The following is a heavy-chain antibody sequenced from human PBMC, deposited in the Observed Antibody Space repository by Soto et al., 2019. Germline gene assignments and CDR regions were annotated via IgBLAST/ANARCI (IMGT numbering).Heavy chain of an antibody. CDR1: GYTFTALF. D-gene: IGHD3-10*01. J-gene: IGHJ4*02. V-gene: IGHV1-46*03. CDR2: IDPSDGDT. Sequence: QVQLVQSGAEVKKPGASVKVSCKASGYTFTALFLHWVRQAPGQGLEWVGIIDPSDGDTTYPQKFQGRVTLTRDTSTTTVYMELSSLRSEDTAVYYCAGSITRPSYFDYWGRGTLVTVSS. CDR3: AGSITRPSYFDY.